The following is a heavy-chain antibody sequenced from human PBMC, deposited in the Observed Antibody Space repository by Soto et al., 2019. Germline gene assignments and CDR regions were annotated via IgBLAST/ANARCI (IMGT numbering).Heavy chain of an antibody. Sequence: GGSLRLSCAASGFTFSNAWMNWVRQAPGKGLEWVGRIKSKTDGGTTDYAAPVKGRFTISRDDSKNTLYLQMNSLKTEDTAVYYCTTDRWITMVRGVIYWGQGTLVTVSS. CDR3: TTDRWITMVRGVIY. CDR1: GFTFSNAW. D-gene: IGHD3-10*01. CDR2: IKSKTDGGTT. J-gene: IGHJ4*02. V-gene: IGHV3-15*07.